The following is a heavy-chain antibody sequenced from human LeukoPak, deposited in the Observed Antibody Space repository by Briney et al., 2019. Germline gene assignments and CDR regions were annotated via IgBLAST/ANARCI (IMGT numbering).Heavy chain of an antibody. CDR1: GFTFSSYA. CDR3: VKAVNGDYFNWFDP. Sequence: GGSLRLSCAASGFTFSSYAMSWVRQAPGKGLEWVSGISGSGGSTYYADSVKGRFTISRNNSKNTLYLQMNSLRAEDTAVYYCVKAVNGDYFNWFDPWGQGTLVTVSS. J-gene: IGHJ5*02. D-gene: IGHD4-17*01. V-gene: IGHV3-23*01. CDR2: ISGSGGST.